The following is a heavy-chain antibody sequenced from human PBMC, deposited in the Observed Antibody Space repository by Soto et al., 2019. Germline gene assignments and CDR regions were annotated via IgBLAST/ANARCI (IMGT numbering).Heavy chain of an antibody. Sequence: QVQLVESGGGVVQPGRSLRLSCAASGFTFSSYGMHWVRQAPGKGLEWVAVISYDGSNKYYADSVKGRFTISRDNSKNTLYLQMNSLRAEDTAVYYCAKDRVVDYYYYGMAVWGQGTTVTVSS. D-gene: IGHD2-2*01. CDR1: GFTFSSYG. V-gene: IGHV3-30*18. J-gene: IGHJ6*02. CDR2: ISYDGSNK. CDR3: AKDRVVDYYYYGMAV.